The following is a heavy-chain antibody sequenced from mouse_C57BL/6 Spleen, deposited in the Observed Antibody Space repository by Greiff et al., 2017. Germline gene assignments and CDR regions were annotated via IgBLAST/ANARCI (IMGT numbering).Heavy chain of an antibody. V-gene: IGHV5-6*01. CDR3: ARRVNLPYFDY. D-gene: IGHD2-1*01. Sequence: EVQGVESGGDLVKPGGSLKLSCAASGFTFSSYGMSWVRQTPDKRLEWVATISSGGSYTYYPDSVKGRFTISRDNAKNTLYLQMSSLKSEDTAMYYCARRVNLPYFDYWGQGTTLTVSS. CDR2: ISSGGSYT. CDR1: GFTFSSYG. J-gene: IGHJ2*01.